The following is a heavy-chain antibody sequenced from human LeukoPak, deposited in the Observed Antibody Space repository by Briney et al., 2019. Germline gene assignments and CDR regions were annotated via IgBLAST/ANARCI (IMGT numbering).Heavy chain of an antibody. Sequence: GGSLRLSCAASGFTFDDYAMHWVRQAPGKGLEWVSGISWNSGSIGYADSVKGRFTISRDNAKNSLYLQMNSLRAEDTALYYCAKDTSFMVRGVTHFDYWGQGTLVTVSS. CDR1: GFTFDDYA. CDR3: AKDTSFMVRGVTHFDY. D-gene: IGHD3-10*01. CDR2: ISWNSGSI. V-gene: IGHV3-9*01. J-gene: IGHJ4*02.